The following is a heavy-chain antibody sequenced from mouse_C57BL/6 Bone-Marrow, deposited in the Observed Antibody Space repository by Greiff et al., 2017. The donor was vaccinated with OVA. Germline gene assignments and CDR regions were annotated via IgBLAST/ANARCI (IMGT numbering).Heavy chain of an antibody. CDR2: ISSGGSYT. CDR3: ARHEHDYDYAMDY. CDR1: GFTFSSYG. J-gene: IGHJ4*01. V-gene: IGHV5-6*01. D-gene: IGHD2-4*01. Sequence: EVKVVESGGDLVKPGGSLKLSCAASGFTFSSYGMSWVRQTPDKRLEWVATISSGGSYTYYPDSVKGRFTISRDNAKNTLYLQMSSLKSEDTAMYYCARHEHDYDYAMDYWGQGTSVTVSS.